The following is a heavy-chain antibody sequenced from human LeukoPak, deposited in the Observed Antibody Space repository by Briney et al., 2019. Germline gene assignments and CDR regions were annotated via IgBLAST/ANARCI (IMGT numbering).Heavy chain of an antibody. CDR2: INHSGST. CDR3: ASQDYYDSSGYYQKFDY. CDR1: GGSFSGYY. Sequence: SETLSLTCAVYGGSFSGYYWSWIRQPPGKGLEWIGEINHSGSTNYNPSLKSRVTISVDTSKNQFSLKLSSVTAADTAVYYCASQDYYDSSGYYQKFDYWGQGTLSPSPQ. J-gene: IGHJ4*02. V-gene: IGHV4-34*01. D-gene: IGHD3-22*01.